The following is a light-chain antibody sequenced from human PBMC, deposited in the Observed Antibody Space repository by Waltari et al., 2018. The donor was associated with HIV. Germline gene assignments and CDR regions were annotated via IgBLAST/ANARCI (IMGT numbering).Light chain of an antibody. Sequence: QTVLTPPPSASGAPGPTLTHSCSASTSNHETHWVSRYHQLPGTAPKPLIYRNYQRPSGVPDRFSSSKSGASASLIISGLRSEDEADYFCGVWDSTLKQWLFGGRTKLTVL. V-gene: IGLV1-47*01. CDR2: RNY. J-gene: IGLJ3*02. CDR3: GVWDSTLKQWL. CDR1: TSNHETHW.